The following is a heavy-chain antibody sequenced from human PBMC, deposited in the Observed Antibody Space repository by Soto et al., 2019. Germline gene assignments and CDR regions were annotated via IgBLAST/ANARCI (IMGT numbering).Heavy chain of an antibody. V-gene: IGHV4-39*01. CDR1: GGSISRSSYY. D-gene: IGHD4-17*01. Sequence: PSETLSLTCTVSGGSISRSSYYLGWIRQPPGKGLEWIGSIYYSGSTYYNPSLKSRVTISVDTSKNQFSLKLSSVTAADTAVYYCARHDYGGFGLWGQGTLVTVSS. CDR2: IYYSGST. CDR3: ARHDYGGFGL. J-gene: IGHJ4*02.